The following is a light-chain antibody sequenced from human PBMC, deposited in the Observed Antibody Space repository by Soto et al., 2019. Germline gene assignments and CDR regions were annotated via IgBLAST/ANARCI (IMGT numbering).Light chain of an antibody. CDR3: SSYTTSNTRQIV. J-gene: IGLJ1*01. V-gene: IGLV2-14*03. Sequence: QSVLTQPASVSGSPGQSINISCTGTSSDVGGYNYVSWYQHHPGKAPKLIIYDVSNRPSGVSNPFSGSKSGNTASLTISGLQPEDEADYSCSSYTTSNTRQIVFGTGTKVXVL. CDR2: DVS. CDR1: SSDVGGYNY.